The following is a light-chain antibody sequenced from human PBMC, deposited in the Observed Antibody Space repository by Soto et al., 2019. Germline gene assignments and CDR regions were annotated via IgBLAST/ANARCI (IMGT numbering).Light chain of an antibody. J-gene: IGLJ2*01. CDR2: SNN. V-gene: IGLV1-44*01. CDR1: SSNIGSNT. CDR3: AAWEDRLNVVV. Sequence: QSALTQTPSASGTPGQRGTISCSGSSSNIGSNTVNWYQQLPGTSPQLLIYSNNQRHSGVPDRFSGSKSGTSASLAISGLKSEDEADYYCAAWEDRLNVVVFGGGTKLTVL.